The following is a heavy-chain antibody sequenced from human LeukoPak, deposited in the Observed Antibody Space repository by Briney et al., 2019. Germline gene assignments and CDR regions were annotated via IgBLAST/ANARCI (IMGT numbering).Heavy chain of an antibody. V-gene: IGHV1-2*02. CDR1: GYTFTGYY. J-gene: IGHJ4*02. CDR2: INPNSGGT. CDR3: ARGIAAAGFTLPSYDSSGYYYAPSGSVDY. Sequence: GASVKVSCKASGYTFTGYYMHWVRQAPGQGLEWMGWINPNSGGTNYAQKFQGRVTVTRDTSISTAYMELSRLRSDDTAVYYCARGIAAAGFTLPSYDSSGYYYAPSGSVDYWGQGTLVTVSS. D-gene: IGHD3-22*01.